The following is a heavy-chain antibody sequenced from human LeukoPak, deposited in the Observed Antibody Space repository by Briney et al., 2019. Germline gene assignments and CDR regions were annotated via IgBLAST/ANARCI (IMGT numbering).Heavy chain of an antibody. CDR2: INPNSGGT. CDR3: ARNRQQLVTSGLVFFDP. D-gene: IGHD6-13*01. Sequence: ASVKVSCKASGYTFTGYYMHWVRQAPGQGLEWMGRINPNSGGTNYAQNFQGRVTMTRDTSISTAYMELSRLRSDDTAVYYCARNRQQLVTSGLVFFDPWGQGTLVTVSS. V-gene: IGHV1-2*06. J-gene: IGHJ5*02. CDR1: GYTFTGYY.